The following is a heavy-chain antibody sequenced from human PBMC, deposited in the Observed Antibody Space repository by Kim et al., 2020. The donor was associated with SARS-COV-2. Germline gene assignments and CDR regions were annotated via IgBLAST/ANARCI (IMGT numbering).Heavy chain of an antibody. Sequence: GGSLRLSCAASGFTFCNAWMSWVRQAPGKGLEWVGRIKSKTDGGTTDYAAPVKGRFTISRDDSKNTLYLQMNSLKTEDTAVYYCTTVPLGGLRLTFDYWGQGTLVTVSS. J-gene: IGHJ4*02. D-gene: IGHD5-12*01. V-gene: IGHV3-15*01. CDR3: TTVPLGGLRLTFDY. CDR1: GFTFCNAW. CDR2: IKSKTDGGTT.